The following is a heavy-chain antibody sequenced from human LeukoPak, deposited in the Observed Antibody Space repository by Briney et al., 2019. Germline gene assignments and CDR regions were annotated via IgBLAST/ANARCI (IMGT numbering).Heavy chain of an antibody. CDR3: ARGRSIGARRGAFDI. CDR2: IYNSGST. D-gene: IGHD6-6*01. V-gene: IGHV4-61*01. J-gene: IGHJ3*02. Sequence: SETLSLTCTVSGGSISSSSYYWSWIRQPPGTGLEWIGYIYNSGSTNYNPPLKSRVTMSVDTSQTQFSLKLSSVTAADTAVYFCARGRSIGARRGAFDIWGQGTMVSVSS. CDR1: GGSISSSSYY.